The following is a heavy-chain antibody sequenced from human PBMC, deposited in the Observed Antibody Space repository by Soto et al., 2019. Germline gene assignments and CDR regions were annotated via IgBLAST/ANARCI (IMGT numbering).Heavy chain of an antibody. CDR1: GFSLSNARMG. CDR2: IFSNDEK. Sequence: QVTLKESGPVLVKPTETLTLTCTVSGFSLSNARMGVSWIRQPPGKALEWLAHIFSNDEKSYSTSLKRRLNISKDTSKSQVVLTMTNMDTVDTATYYCARTGYQLLWTLDYWGQGTLVTVSS. J-gene: IGHJ4*02. CDR3: ARTGYQLLWTLDY. D-gene: IGHD2-2*01. V-gene: IGHV2-26*01.